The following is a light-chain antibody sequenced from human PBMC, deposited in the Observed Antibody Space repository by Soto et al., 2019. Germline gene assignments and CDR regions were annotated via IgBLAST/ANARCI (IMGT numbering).Light chain of an antibody. Sequence: EIVLTHSPGTLSLSPGERATLSCRASQSVSSSYLAWYQQKPGQAPRLLIYGASTRATGIPARFSGSGSGTESTLTISSLQSEDFAVYYCQQYNNWPWTFGQGTKVDIK. CDR3: QQYNNWPWT. CDR1: QSVSSSY. J-gene: IGKJ1*01. V-gene: IGKV3-15*01. CDR2: GAS.